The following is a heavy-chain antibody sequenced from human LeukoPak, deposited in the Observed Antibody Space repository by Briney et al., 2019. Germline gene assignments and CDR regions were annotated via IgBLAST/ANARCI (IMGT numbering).Heavy chain of an antibody. J-gene: IGHJ1*01. D-gene: IGHD2-15*01. CDR3: ARDSSHYCTGGRCYSEYFQN. Sequence: SETLSLTCTVSGGSISSYYWSWIRQPAGKGLEWIGRIYTSGSTNYHPSLKSRATMSVDTSKNQFSLKLSSVTAADTAVYYCARDSSHYCTGGRCYSEYFQNWGQGTLVTVSS. CDR2: IYTSGST. V-gene: IGHV4-4*07. CDR1: GGSISSYY.